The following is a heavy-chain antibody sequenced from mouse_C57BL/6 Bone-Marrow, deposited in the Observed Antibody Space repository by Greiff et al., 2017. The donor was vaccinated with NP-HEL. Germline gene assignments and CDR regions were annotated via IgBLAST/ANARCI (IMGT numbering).Heavy chain of an antibody. D-gene: IGHD2-5*01. CDR3: ARGYYSNYEVNFDY. CDR1: GYAFTNYL. Sequence: QVQLKQSGAELVRPGTSVKVSCKASGYAFTNYLIEWVKQRPGQGLEWIGVINPGSGGTNYNEKFKGKATLTADKSSSTAYMQLSSLTSEDSAVYFCARGYYSNYEVNFDYWGQGTTLTVSS. CDR2: INPGSGGT. V-gene: IGHV1-54*01. J-gene: IGHJ2*01.